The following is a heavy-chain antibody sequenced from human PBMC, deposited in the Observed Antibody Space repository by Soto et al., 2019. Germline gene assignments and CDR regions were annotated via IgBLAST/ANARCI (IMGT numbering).Heavy chain of an antibody. CDR3: AKEYCDTSRCFLPDY. CDR2: IDPKNGNT. CDR1: GYTFTTFG. J-gene: IGHJ4*02. D-gene: IGHD2-2*01. V-gene: IGHV1-18*01. Sequence: VKVSCKASGYTFTTFGISWVRQAPGQGLEWMGWIDPKNGNTKDAQKFQGRVTMTTDTSTSTAYMELRSLRSDDTAVYFCAKEYCDTSRCFLPDYWGQGALVTVSS.